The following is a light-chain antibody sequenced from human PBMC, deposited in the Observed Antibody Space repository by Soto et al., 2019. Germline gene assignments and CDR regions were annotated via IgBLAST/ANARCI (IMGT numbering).Light chain of an antibody. J-gene: IGKJ5*01. V-gene: IGKV3-11*01. CDR3: QQRSNWPPIT. Sequence: EIVLTQSAATLSLSAGERATLSCRASQSVSSYLAWYQQKPAQAPRLLIYDASNRATGIPARFSGSGSGTDFTLTISSLEPEDFAVYYCQQRSNWPPITFGQGTRLEIK. CDR2: DAS. CDR1: QSVSSY.